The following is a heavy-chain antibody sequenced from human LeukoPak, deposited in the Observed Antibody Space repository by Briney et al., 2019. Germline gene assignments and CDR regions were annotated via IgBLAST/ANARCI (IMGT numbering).Heavy chain of an antibody. D-gene: IGHD3-10*01. Sequence: PGGSLRLSCAAPGFTFSSYAMHWVRQAPGKGLEWVAVISYDGSNKYYADSVKGRFTISRDNSKNTLYLQMNSLRAEDTAVYYCARDPRLWFGESDLDYWGQGTLVTVSS. CDR3: ARDPRLWFGESDLDY. CDR1: GFTFSSYA. V-gene: IGHV3-30*04. J-gene: IGHJ4*02. CDR2: ISYDGSNK.